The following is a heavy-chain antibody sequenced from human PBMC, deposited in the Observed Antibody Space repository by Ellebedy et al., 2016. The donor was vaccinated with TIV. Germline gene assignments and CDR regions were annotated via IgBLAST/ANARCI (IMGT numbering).Heavy chain of an antibody. Sequence: GESLKISCAASRFAFSNYEMNWVRQAPGKGLDWVSYIRTGASTIYYADSVKGRFTISRDDAKNSLFLQMDSLRAEDTAVYYCVRAMDVWGQGTTVTVSS. CDR2: IRTGASTI. CDR3: VRAMDV. J-gene: IGHJ6*02. CDR1: RFAFSNYE. V-gene: IGHV3-48*03.